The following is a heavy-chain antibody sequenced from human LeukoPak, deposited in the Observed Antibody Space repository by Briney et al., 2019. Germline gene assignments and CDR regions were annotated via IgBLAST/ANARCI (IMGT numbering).Heavy chain of an antibody. J-gene: IGHJ3*02. D-gene: IGHD3-10*01. CDR3: ARDFGARDAFDI. CDR2: IYSGGGT. V-gene: IGHV3-53*01. Sequence: GGSLRLSCAASGFTVSSNSMSWVRQAPGKGLEWVSLIYSGGGTYYADSVKGRFTISRDNSKNTLYLQMNSLRAEDTAVYYCARDFGARDAFDIWGQGTMVTVSS. CDR1: GFTVSSNS.